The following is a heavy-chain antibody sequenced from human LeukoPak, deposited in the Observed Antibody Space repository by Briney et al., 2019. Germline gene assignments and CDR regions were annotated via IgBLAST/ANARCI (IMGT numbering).Heavy chain of an antibody. V-gene: IGHV1-69*04. Sequence: GASVKVSCKASGGTFSSYAISWVRQAPGQGLEWVGRIIPILGIANYSQKFQGRVTITADKSTSTAYMELSSLKSEDTAVYYCARDKVRGVILSSGDYWGQGTLVTVSS. CDR2: IIPILGIA. J-gene: IGHJ4*02. CDR3: ARDKVRGVILSSGDY. CDR1: GGTFSSYA. D-gene: IGHD3-10*01.